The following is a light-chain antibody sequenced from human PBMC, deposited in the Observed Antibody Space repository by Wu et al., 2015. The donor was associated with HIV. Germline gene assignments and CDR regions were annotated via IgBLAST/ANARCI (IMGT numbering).Light chain of an antibody. Sequence: EVVMTQSPATLSVFPGERATLSCRASQRISSNLAWYQQKGGQAPRLLIYGASTRATGIPARFSGSGSGTEFTLTISSLQSEDFAIYYCQQYDIWPPITFGQGTRL. J-gene: IGKJ5*01. CDR2: GAS. CDR1: QRISSN. V-gene: IGKV3-15*01. CDR3: QQYDIWPPIT.